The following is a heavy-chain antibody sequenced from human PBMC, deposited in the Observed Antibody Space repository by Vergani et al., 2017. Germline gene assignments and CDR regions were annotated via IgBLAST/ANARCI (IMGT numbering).Heavy chain of an antibody. CDR1: GCTFSNFG. CDR3: AKYLRDSTDGLPDS. Sequence: QVQLVESAGGVVQPGGYLRLSCAASGCTFSNFGMHWIRQAPGKGLEWLAYIVKDGINTRYRDAVKGRFTVSRDNSKDILYLQMDSLRSEDTALYDCAKYLRDSTDGLPDSWGPGTLVIFSS. CDR2: IVKDGINT. V-gene: IGHV3-30*02. D-gene: IGHD2-21*02. J-gene: IGHJ4*02.